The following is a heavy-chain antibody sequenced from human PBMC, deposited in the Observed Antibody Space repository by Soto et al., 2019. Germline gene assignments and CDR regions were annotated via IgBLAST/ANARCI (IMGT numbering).Heavy chain of an antibody. CDR3: ATGREGVSWSYFDF. D-gene: IGHD3-10*01. J-gene: IGHJ4*02. V-gene: IGHV1-18*01. Sequence: QVHLIQSGGEVTKPGASVKVSCKASGYNLPNYGVTWVRQAPGQGLEWVGWISARSAKASYAQNLQGRVTMTIDTSTYIAGLEVRSLTSDDTAIYYCATGREGVSWSYFDFWGQGSRVSVSS. CDR1: GYNLPNYG. CDR2: ISARSAKA.